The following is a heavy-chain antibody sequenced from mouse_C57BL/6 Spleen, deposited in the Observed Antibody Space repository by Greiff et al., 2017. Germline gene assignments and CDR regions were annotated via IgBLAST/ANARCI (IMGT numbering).Heavy chain of an antibody. CDR2: ILPGSGST. CDR1: GYTFTGYW. Sequence: VKLMESGAELMKPGASVKLSCKASGYTFTGYWIEWVKQRPGHGLEWIGEILPGSGSTNYNEKFKGKATFTADTSSNTAYMQLSSLTTEDSAIYDYARESDVYCDYDGAYWGQGTLVTVSA. D-gene: IGHD2-4*01. CDR3: ARESDVYCDYDGAY. V-gene: IGHV1-9*01. J-gene: IGHJ3*01.